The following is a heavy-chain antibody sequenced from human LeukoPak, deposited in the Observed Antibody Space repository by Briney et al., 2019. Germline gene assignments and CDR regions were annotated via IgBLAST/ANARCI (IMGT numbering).Heavy chain of an antibody. V-gene: IGHV4-4*07. D-gene: IGHD2/OR15-2a*01. CDR3: ARDVITPLGWFDP. Sequence: PSETLSLTCSVSGGSVTTYYWSWIRQSAGKGLEWIGRINSSGNTNYNPSLKSRVTMSVHTSKNQVSLEVSSVTAADTAVYYCARDVITPLGWFDPWGQGTLVTVSA. CDR2: INSSGNT. J-gene: IGHJ5*02. CDR1: GGSVTTYY.